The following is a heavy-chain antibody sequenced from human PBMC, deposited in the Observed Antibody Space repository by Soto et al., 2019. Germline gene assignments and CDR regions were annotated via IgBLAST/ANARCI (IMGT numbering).Heavy chain of an antibody. CDR1: GFTFSSYA. Sequence: SLRLSCAASGFTFSSYAMSWVRQAPGKGLEWVSAISGSGGSTYYADSVKGRFTISRDNSKNTLYLQMNSLRAEDTAVYYCAKAERYNSGSYSLSDYWGQGTLVTVSS. CDR3: AKAERYNSGSYSLSDY. D-gene: IGHD1-26*01. CDR2: ISGSGGST. V-gene: IGHV3-23*01. J-gene: IGHJ4*02.